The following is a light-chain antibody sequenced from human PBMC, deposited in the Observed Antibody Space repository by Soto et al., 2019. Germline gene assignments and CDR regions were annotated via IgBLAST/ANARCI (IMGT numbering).Light chain of an antibody. Sequence: DIQMTQSPSSLSASVGDRVTIACQANQDIGNYLNWYQQKPGKAPRLLIYDASNLEIGVPSRFSDSGSGTDFTFTISNLQPEDIATYYCQQYDTLPPYTFGQGTKVELK. CDR1: QDIGNY. J-gene: IGKJ2*01. CDR3: QQYDTLPPYT. CDR2: DAS. V-gene: IGKV1-33*01.